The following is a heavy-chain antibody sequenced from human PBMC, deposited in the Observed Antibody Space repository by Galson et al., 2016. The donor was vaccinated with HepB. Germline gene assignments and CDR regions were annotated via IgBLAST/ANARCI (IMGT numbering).Heavy chain of an antibody. J-gene: IGHJ4*02. Sequence: SLRLSCAASGFNFISYGMHWVRQAPGKGLEWVAVTWFDGNYKDYAESVKGRITVSRDNTKNTLSLQLDSLRAEDTAVYYCARAQWNPARRAAYFDHWGQGIMVTVSS. CDR3: ARAQWNPARRAAYFDH. V-gene: IGHV3-33*01. CDR2: TWFDGNYK. CDR1: GFNFISYG. D-gene: IGHD1-1*01.